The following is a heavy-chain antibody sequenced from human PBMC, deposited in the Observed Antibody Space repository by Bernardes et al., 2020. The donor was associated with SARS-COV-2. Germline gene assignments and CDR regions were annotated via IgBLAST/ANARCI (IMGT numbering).Heavy chain of an antibody. V-gene: IGHV3-33*01. CDR1: GFTFSSYG. J-gene: IGHJ6*02. Sequence: GGSLRLSCAASGFTFSSYGMHWVRQAPGKGLEWVAVIWYDGSNKYYADSVKGRFTISRDNSKNTLYLQMNSLRAEDTAVYYCARIETSVGATDDYYYYYGMAVWGQGTTVTVSS. D-gene: IGHD1-26*01. CDR2: IWYDGSNK. CDR3: ARIETSVGATDDYYYYYGMAV.